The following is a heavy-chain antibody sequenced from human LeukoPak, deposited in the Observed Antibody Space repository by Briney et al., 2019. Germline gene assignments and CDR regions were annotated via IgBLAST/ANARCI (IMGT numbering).Heavy chain of an antibody. CDR2: IGSYT. V-gene: IGHV3-74*01. J-gene: IGHJ3*02. CDR3: TGSSPGPNAFDI. D-gene: IGHD3-10*01. CDR1: GITLSDFW. Sequence: PGGSLRLSCAASGITLSDFWFGWVRQAPGKGLVWVSRIGSYTTYADAVKGRFTISRDNAKNTVHLQMNSLRAEDTAVYYCTGSSPGPNAFDIWGQGTMVTVSS.